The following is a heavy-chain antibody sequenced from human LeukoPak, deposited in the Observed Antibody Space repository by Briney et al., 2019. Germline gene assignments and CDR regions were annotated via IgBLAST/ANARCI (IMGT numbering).Heavy chain of an antibody. V-gene: IGHV3-23*01. D-gene: IGHD3-22*01. CDR1: GFTFSTYA. Sequence: GGSLRLSCAASGFTFSTYAMSWVRQAPGKGLEWVSTFSGSGGSSDYADSVKGRFTISRDNSENTLYLQMNRLRAEDTAVYYCAKGMGDGTGYYTFDYWGQGTLVTVSS. CDR3: AKGMGDGTGYYTFDY. CDR2: FSGSGGSS. J-gene: IGHJ4*02.